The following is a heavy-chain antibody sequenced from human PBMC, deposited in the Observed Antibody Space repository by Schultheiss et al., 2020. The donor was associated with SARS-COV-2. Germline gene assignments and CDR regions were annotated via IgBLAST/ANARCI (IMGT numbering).Heavy chain of an antibody. D-gene: IGHD2-2*01. CDR1: GFTFDDYT. J-gene: IGHJ3*02. Sequence: GGSLRLSCAASGFTFDDYTMHWVRQAPGKGLEWVSLISWDGGSTYYADSVKGRFTISRDNAKNSLYLEMNSLRVEDTALYYCARASRSSSTSSYAFDIWGQGTMVTVSS. V-gene: IGHV3-43*01. CDR3: ARASRSSSTSSYAFDI. CDR2: ISWDGGST.